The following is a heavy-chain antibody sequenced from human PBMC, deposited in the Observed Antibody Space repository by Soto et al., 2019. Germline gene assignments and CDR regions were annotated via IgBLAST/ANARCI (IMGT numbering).Heavy chain of an antibody. J-gene: IGHJ6*02. CDR1: GYTFTSYG. Sequence: ASVKVSCKASGYTFTSYGISWVRQAPGQGLEWMGWISAYNGNTNYAQKLQGRVTMTTDTSTSTAYMELRSLRSDNTAVYYCATDSIAAAGTPAYYYRMDVWGQGTTVTVSS. D-gene: IGHD6-13*01. CDR3: ATDSIAAAGTPAYYYRMDV. CDR2: ISAYNGNT. V-gene: IGHV1-18*01.